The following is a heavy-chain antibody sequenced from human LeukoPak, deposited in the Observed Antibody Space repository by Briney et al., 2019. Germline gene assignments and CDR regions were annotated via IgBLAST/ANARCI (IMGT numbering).Heavy chain of an antibody. CDR2: INGGNGNA. Sequence: ASVKVSCKASGYTFTSYAMHWVRQAPGQRLEWMGWINGGNGNAKYSQKLQGRVTITRDTSASTAYMELRSLRSEDTAVFYCARGPPRLNWFDPWGQGTLVTVSS. D-gene: IGHD6-25*01. CDR3: ARGPPRLNWFDP. V-gene: IGHV1-3*01. J-gene: IGHJ5*02. CDR1: GYTFTSYA.